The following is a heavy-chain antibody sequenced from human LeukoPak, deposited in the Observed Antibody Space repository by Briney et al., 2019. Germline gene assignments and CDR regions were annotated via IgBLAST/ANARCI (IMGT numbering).Heavy chain of an antibody. D-gene: IGHD4-23*01. J-gene: IGHJ4*02. CDR1: GFTSSSYE. Sequence: GGSLRLSCAASGFTSSSYEMHWVRQAPGKGLEWVSYISSSDDTIYYADSVKGRFTISRDNAKNSLYLQMNSLRAEDTAVYYCARDYGGSSPFDYWGQGTLVTVSS. V-gene: IGHV3-48*03. CDR2: ISSSDDTI. CDR3: ARDYGGSSPFDY.